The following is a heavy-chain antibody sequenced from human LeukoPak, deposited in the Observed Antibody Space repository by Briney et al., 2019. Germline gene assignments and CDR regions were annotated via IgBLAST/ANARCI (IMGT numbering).Heavy chain of an antibody. D-gene: IGHD3-10*01. CDR1: GFTFSSSG. J-gene: IGHJ4*02. CDR3: VVDLSGSADY. V-gene: IGHV3-30*03. Sequence: GGSLRLSCAASGFTFSSSGMHWVRQAPGKGLEWVAVISYDGSNKYYADSVKGRFTISRDNAKNTLYLQMNSLRTEDSALYYCVVDLSGSADYWGQGTLVTVSS. CDR2: ISYDGSNK.